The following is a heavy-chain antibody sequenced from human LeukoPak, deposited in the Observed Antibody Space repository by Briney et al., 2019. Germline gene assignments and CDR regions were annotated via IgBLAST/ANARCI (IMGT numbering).Heavy chain of an antibody. D-gene: IGHD1-26*01. V-gene: IGHV3-21*01. Sequence: GESLKISCKGSGYIFTSYWMGWVRQMPGKGLEWVSSISSSSSHMFYADSVKGRFSISRDNANNSLYLQMNSLRAEDTAVYYCVRDSGSSYGYYFLHWGQGTLVTVSS. J-gene: IGHJ1*01. CDR1: GYIFTSYW. CDR2: ISSSSSHM. CDR3: VRDSGSSYGYYFLH.